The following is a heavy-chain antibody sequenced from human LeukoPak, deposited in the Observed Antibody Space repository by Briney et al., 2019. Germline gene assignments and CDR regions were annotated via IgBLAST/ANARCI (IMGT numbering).Heavy chain of an antibody. D-gene: IGHD5-18*01. V-gene: IGHV1-2*02. Sequence: ASVRVSCKASGYTSTGYYMHWVRQAPGQGLEWMGWINCNSGGTNYAQNFQGRVTMTRDTSISTAYMELTSLRSDDTAVYYCARIGGSGYTYGTFDYWGQGTLVTVSS. CDR3: ARIGGSGYTYGTFDY. CDR2: INCNSGGT. CDR1: GYTSTGYY. J-gene: IGHJ4*02.